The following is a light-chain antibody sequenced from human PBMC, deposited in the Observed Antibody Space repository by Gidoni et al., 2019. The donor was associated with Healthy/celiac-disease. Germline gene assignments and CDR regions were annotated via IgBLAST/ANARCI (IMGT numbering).Light chain of an antibody. CDR1: QSISSW. V-gene: IGKV1-5*03. CDR2: KAS. J-gene: IGKJ1*01. CDR3: QQYNSYPWT. Sequence: DIQMTPCPSTLAAAVGDIVTLTCRASQSISSWLAWYQQKPGKAPKLLIYKASSLESGVPSRCSGSGSGTEFTLTISSLQPDDFATYYCQQYNSYPWTFGQGTKVEIK.